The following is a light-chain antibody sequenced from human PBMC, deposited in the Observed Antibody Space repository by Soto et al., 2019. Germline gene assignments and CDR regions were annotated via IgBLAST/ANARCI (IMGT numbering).Light chain of an antibody. CDR2: GAS. J-gene: IGKJ4*01. Sequence: EIVLTQSPGTLSLSPGESATLSCRASQSVSSNLAWYQQKPGQAPRLLIYGASSRATGIPDRFSGSGSGTDFTLTISRLEPEDVAVYYCQQYGTSPELTFGGGTKVEIE. V-gene: IGKV3-20*01. CDR3: QQYGTSPELT. CDR1: QSVSSN.